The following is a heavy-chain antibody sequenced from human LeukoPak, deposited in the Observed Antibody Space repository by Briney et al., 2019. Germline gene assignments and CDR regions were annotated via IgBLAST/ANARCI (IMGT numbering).Heavy chain of an antibody. D-gene: IGHD3-16*02. CDR1: GFTCNNYA. CDR3: ARDNFMITFGGVIGDFDY. J-gene: IGHJ4*02. CDR2: IKQDGSEK. Sequence: PGGSLRLSCAASGFTCNNYAMSWVRQAPGKGLEWVANIKQDGSEKYYVDSVKGRFTISRDNAKNSLYLQMNSLRAEDTAVYYCARDNFMITFGGVIGDFDYWGQGTLVTVSS. V-gene: IGHV3-7*01.